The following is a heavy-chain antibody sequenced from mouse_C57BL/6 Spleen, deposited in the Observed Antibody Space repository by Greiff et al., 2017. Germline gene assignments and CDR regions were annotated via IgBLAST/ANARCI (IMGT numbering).Heavy chain of an antibody. CDR1: GFNIKDDY. V-gene: IGHV14-4*01. CDR2: IDPENGDT. Sequence: EVQLQQSGAELVRPGASVKLSCTASGFNIKDDYMHWVKQRPEQGLEWIGWIDPENGDTEYASKFQGKATITADTSSNTAYLQLRSLTSEDTAVYYCTTGTFDGPYAMDYWGQGTSVTVSS. D-gene: IGHD2-3*01. J-gene: IGHJ4*01. CDR3: TTGTFDGPYAMDY.